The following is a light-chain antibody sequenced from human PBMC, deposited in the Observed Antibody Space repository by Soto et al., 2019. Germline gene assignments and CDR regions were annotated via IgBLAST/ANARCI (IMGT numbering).Light chain of an antibody. CDR1: QSLNIRY. J-gene: IGKJ5*01. CDR2: DAS. CDR3: QQYEISPPIT. Sequence: EILLPQSPFTLSLSPVERATLSCIASQSLNIRYLAWYQQKPGQAPRLLIYDASRRATDIPDRFSGSGSGTDFTLTITRLEPEDFAMYYCQQYEISPPITFGQGTRLEIK. V-gene: IGKV3-20*01.